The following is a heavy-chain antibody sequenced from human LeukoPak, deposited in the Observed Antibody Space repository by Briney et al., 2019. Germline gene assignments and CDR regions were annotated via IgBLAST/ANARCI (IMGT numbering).Heavy chain of an antibody. CDR1: GFTFTSSA. Sequence: GTSVKVSCKASGFTFTSSAMQWVRQARGQRLEWIGWIVVGSGNTNYAQKFQERVTITRDMSTSTAYMELSSLRSEDTAVYYCAKDGNPWYSSGWYQPFDYWGQGTLVTVSS. CDR3: AKDGNPWYSSGWYQPFDY. D-gene: IGHD6-19*01. V-gene: IGHV1-58*02. CDR2: IVVGSGNT. J-gene: IGHJ4*02.